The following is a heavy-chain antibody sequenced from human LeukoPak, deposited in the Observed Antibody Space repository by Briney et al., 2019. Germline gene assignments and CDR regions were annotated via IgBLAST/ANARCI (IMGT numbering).Heavy chain of an antibody. CDR1: GGSISGFY. V-gene: IGHV4-59*01. D-gene: IGHD1-26*01. J-gene: IGHJ1*01. CDR3: ARMYIKWGRYLQH. CDR2: MSNNGAT. Sequence: PSETLSLTCTVSGGSISGFYWSWIRQPPGKGLEWIGYMSNNGATTYNPSLKSRVTISIDMSNNHFSLTLKSVTAADTAVYYCARMYIKWGRYLQHWGQGTLVTVSS.